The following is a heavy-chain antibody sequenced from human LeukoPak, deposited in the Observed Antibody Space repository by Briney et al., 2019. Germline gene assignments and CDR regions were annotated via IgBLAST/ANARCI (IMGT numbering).Heavy chain of an antibody. CDR3: ARGGYDFPLQVDV. CDR2: MSPNSGNT. CDR1: GYTFTNYD. D-gene: IGHD3-3*01. V-gene: IGHV1-8*01. J-gene: IGHJ6*04. Sequence: ASVKVSCKASGYTFTNYDINWVRQATGQGLEWMGWMSPNSGNTGYAQKFQGRVTMTRDTSITTAYMELTSLRSEDTAVYYCARGGYDFPLQVDVWGKGTTVTVSS.